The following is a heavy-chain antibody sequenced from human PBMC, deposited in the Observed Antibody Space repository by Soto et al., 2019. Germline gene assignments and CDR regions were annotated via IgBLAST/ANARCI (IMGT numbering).Heavy chain of an antibody. Sequence: GGSLRLSCAASGFTFSNYWMSWVRQAPGKRLEWVANIKDDGSEKYYVDSVKGRFTISRDNAKNSLFLQMNSLRAEDTAVYYCAADLYQLPTMKYYYYGMDVWGQGTTVTVSS. D-gene: IGHD2-2*01. CDR2: IKDDGSEK. CDR3: AADLYQLPTMKYYYYGMDV. CDR1: GFTFSNYW. J-gene: IGHJ6*02. V-gene: IGHV3-7*03.